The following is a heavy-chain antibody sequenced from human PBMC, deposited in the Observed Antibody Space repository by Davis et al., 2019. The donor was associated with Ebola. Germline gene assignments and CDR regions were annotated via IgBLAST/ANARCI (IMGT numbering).Heavy chain of an antibody. J-gene: IGHJ5*02. CDR2: IWYDGSNK. CDR1: GFTFSSYG. D-gene: IGHD6-13*01. Sequence: PGGSLRLSCAASGFTFSSYGMHWVRQAPGKGLEWVAVIWYDGSNKYYADSVKGRFTISRDNSKNTLYLQMNSLRAEDTAVYYCARDSRGIAAAGTQGLDPWGQGTLVTVSS. CDR3: ARDSRGIAAAGTQGLDP. V-gene: IGHV3-33*01.